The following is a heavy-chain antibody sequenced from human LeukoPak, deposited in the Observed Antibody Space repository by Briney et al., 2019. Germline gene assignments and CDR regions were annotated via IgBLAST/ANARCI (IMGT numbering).Heavy chain of an antibody. J-gene: IGHJ4*02. D-gene: IGHD5-18*01. Sequence: PSETLSLTCTVSGGPISSYYWSWIRQPPGKGLEWIGYIYYSGSTYYNPSLKSRVTISVDTSKNQFSLKLSSVTAADTAVYYCAREQGYSYGLGYFDYWGQGTLVTVSS. CDR3: AREQGYSYGLGYFDY. CDR2: IYYSGST. V-gene: IGHV4-59*12. CDR1: GGPISSYY.